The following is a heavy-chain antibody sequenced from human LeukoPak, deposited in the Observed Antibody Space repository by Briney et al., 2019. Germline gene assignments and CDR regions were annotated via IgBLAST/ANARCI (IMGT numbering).Heavy chain of an antibody. D-gene: IGHD1-26*01. CDR3: ARRSSSIVGAYFDY. CDR2: IYTSGST. CDR1: GGSISSGSYY. V-gene: IGHV4-61*02. Sequence: PSQTLSLTCTVSGGSISSGSYYWSWIRQPAGKGLEWIGRIYTSGSTNYNPSLKSRVTISVDTSKNQFSLKLSSVTAADTAVYYCARRSSSIVGAYFDYWGQGTLVTVSS. J-gene: IGHJ4*02.